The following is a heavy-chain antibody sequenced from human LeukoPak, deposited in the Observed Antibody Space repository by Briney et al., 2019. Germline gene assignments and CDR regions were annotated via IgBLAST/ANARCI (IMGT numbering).Heavy chain of an antibody. Sequence: PSETLSLTCTVSGGSVSSGSYYWSWIRQPPGKGLEWIGYIYYSGGTNYNPSLKSRVTISVDTSKNQFSLKLSSVTAADTAVYYCARGGESGYDTWGQGSLVTVSS. V-gene: IGHV4-61*01. CDR2: IYYSGGT. CDR1: GGSVSSGSYY. J-gene: IGHJ5*02. CDR3: ARGGESGYDT. D-gene: IGHD5-12*01.